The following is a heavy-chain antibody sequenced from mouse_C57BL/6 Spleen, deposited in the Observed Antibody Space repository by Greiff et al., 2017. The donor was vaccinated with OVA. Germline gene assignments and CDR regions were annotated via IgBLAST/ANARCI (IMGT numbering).Heavy chain of an antibody. CDR3: ARGDYFYYAMDY. V-gene: IGHV1-69*01. D-gene: IGHD2-13*01. CDR1: GYTFTSYW. CDR2: IDPSDSYT. Sequence: VQLQQPGAELVMPGASVKLSCKASGYTFTSYWMHWVKQRPGQGLEWIGEIDPSDSYTNYNQKFKGKSTLTVDKSSSTAYMQLSSLTSEDSAVYYCARGDYFYYAMDYWGQGTSVTVSS. J-gene: IGHJ4*01.